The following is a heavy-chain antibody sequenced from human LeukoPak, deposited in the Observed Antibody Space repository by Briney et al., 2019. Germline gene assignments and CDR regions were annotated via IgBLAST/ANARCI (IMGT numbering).Heavy chain of an antibody. CDR2: INHSGST. J-gene: IGHJ4*02. CDR3: ARGREVVVPAAYDY. V-gene: IGHV4-34*01. CDR1: GGSFSGYS. Sequence: PSETLSLTCAVYGGSFSGYSWSWIRQPPGKGLEWIGEINHSGSTNYNPSLKSRVTISVDTSKNQFSLKLSSVTAADTAVYYCARGREVVVPAAYDYWGQGTLVTVSS. D-gene: IGHD2-2*01.